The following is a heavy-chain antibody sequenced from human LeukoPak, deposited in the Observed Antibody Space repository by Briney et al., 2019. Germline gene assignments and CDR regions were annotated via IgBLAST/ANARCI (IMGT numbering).Heavy chain of an antibody. D-gene: IGHD3-9*01. CDR1: GYTFTSYG. V-gene: IGHV1-18*04. CDR3: ARDYDILTGSPNFDY. Sequence: ASVKVSCKASGYTFTSYGISWVRQAPGQGLEWMGWISAYNGNTNYAQKLQGRVTMTTDTSTSTAYMELRSLRSDDTAVYYCARDYDILTGSPNFDYWGQGTLVTVSS. J-gene: IGHJ4*02. CDR2: ISAYNGNT.